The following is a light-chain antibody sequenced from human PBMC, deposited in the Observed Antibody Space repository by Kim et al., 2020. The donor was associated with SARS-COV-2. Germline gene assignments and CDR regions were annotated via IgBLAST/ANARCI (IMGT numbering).Light chain of an antibody. CDR1: SSDVGGYNY. J-gene: IGLJ3*02. Sequence: PGQSITNSCTVTSSDVGGYNYVSWYQQHPGKAPKLLIYDVSKRPSGVSNRFSGSKSGNTASLTISGLQAEDEADYFCSSYTSSSRVFGGGTQLTVL. V-gene: IGLV2-14*04. CDR2: DVS. CDR3: SSYTSSSRV.